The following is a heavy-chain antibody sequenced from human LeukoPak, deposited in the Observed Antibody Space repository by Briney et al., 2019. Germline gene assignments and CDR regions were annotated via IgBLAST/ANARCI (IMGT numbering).Heavy chain of an antibody. V-gene: IGHV1-2*02. D-gene: IGHD2-2*01. CDR3: ARDRVYCSSTSCAVGDASDI. CDR1: GYTFTGYY. CDR2: INPNSGGT. Sequence: ASVKVSCKASGYTFTGYYMHWVRQAPGQGLEWMGWINPNSGGTNYAQKFQGRVTMTRDTSISTAYMELSRLRSDDTAVYYCARDRVYCSSTSCAVGDASDIWGQGTMVTVSS. J-gene: IGHJ3*02.